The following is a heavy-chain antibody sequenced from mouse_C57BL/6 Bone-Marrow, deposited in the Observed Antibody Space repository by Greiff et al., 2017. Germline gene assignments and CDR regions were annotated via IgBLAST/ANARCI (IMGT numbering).Heavy chain of an antibody. CDR2: INYDGSST. CDR3: ARDNALLRYMDY. J-gene: IGHJ4*01. D-gene: IGHD1-1*01. CDR1: GFTFSDYY. V-gene: IGHV5-16*01. Sequence: VQLVESEGGLVQPGSSMKLSCTASGFTFSDYYMAWVRQVPEKGLEWVANINYDGSSTYYLDSLKSRFIISRDNAKNILYLQMSSLKSEDTATYYCARDNALLRYMDYWGQGTSVTVSS.